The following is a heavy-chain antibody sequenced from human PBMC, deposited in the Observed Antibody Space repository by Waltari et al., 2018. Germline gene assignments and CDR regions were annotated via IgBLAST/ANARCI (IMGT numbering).Heavy chain of an antibody. J-gene: IGHJ5*02. CDR1: GGSISSYY. V-gene: IGHV3-53*04. CDR3: AKGTLGRGVVVPAEDWFDP. CDR2: IYSGGST. Sequence: VQLQESGPGLVKPSETLSLTCTVSGGSISSYYWSWIRQPAGKGLEWVSVIYSGGSTYYADSVKGRFTISRDNSKNTLYLQMNSLRAEDTAVYYCAKGTLGRGVVVPAEDWFDPWGQGTLVTVSS. D-gene: IGHD2-2*01.